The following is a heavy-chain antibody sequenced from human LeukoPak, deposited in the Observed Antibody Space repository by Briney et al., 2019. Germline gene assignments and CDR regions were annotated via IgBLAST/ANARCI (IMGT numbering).Heavy chain of an antibody. CDR1: GFTFSNYA. CDR2: ITGSGGNT. J-gene: IGHJ4*02. D-gene: IGHD3-9*01. V-gene: IGHV3-23*01. Sequence: PGASLRLSCVASGFTFSNYAMSWVRQAPGKGLEWVSAITGSGGNTYYADSVKGRFTISRDNSKNTVFLQMNSLRAEDTPVYYCAKWGDYDVLTGYYVSDYWGQGTLVTVSS. CDR3: AKWGDYDVLTGYYVSDY.